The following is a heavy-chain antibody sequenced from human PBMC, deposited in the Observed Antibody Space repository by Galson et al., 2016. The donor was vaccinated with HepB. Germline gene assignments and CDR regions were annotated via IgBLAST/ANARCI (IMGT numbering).Heavy chain of an antibody. Sequence: SLRLSCAASGFTVSNSYMRWVRQAPGKGLEWVSLIYSGGSTYYADSVKGRFTISRDSSKNTLYLQMNSLRAEDTAVYYCARNRHCSGGSCYGAWGQGTLVTVSS. J-gene: IGHJ5*02. CDR3: ARNRHCSGGSCYGA. CDR1: GFTVSNSY. V-gene: IGHV3-66*01. CDR2: IYSGGST. D-gene: IGHD2-15*01.